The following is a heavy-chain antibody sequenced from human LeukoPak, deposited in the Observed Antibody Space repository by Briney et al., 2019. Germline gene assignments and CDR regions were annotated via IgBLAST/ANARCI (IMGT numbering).Heavy chain of an antibody. Sequence: SETLSLTCTVSGGSISSGSYYWSWIRQPAGKGLEWIGRIYTSGSTNYNPSPKSRVTISLDTSKNQFSLKLSSVTAADTAVYYCAREGGYYGSGSYSGCDYWGQGTLVTVSS. CDR2: IYTSGST. CDR3: AREGGYYGSGSYSGCDY. J-gene: IGHJ4*02. CDR1: GGSISSGSYY. D-gene: IGHD3-10*01. V-gene: IGHV4-61*02.